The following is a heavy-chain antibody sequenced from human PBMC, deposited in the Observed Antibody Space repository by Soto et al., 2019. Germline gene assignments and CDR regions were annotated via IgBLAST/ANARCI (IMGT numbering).Heavy chain of an antibody. CDR1: GGTFSSYA. CDR3: ADYSSSSGINYYYGMDV. J-gene: IGHJ6*02. V-gene: IGHV1-69*13. CDR2: IIPIFGTA. Sequence: ASVKVSCKASGGTFSSYAISWVRQAPGQGLEWMGGIIPIFGTANYAQKFQGRVTITADESTSTAYMELSSLRSEDTAVYYCADYSSSSGINYYYGMDVWGQGTTVTVSS. D-gene: IGHD6-6*01.